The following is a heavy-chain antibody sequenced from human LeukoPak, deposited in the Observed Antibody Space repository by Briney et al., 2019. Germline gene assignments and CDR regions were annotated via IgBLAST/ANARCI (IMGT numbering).Heavy chain of an antibody. V-gene: IGHV3-30-3*01. Sequence: GGSLRLSCAASGFTFSSHEMHWVRQAPGKGLEWVAVISYDGSTKFYADSVKGRFTISRDNSKLYLQMNSLRAEDTAVYYCARVRDDYTYFDCWGQGTLVTVSS. J-gene: IGHJ4*02. D-gene: IGHD4-11*01. CDR3: ARVRDDYTYFDC. CDR1: GFTFSSHE. CDR2: ISYDGSTK.